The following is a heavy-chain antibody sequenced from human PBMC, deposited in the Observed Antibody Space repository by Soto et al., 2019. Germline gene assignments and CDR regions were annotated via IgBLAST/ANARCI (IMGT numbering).Heavy chain of an antibody. V-gene: IGHV1-2*02. Sequence: GASVKVSCQASGYTFTGYYLQCVRRAPGQGLEWMGWINPNSGGTNYAQKFQGRVTMTRDTSISTAYMELSRLRSDDTAVYYCAGRIAAVGYAFDIWGQGTMVTVAS. J-gene: IGHJ3*02. CDR2: INPNSGGT. CDR3: AGRIAAVGYAFDI. CDR1: GYTFTGYY. D-gene: IGHD6-13*01.